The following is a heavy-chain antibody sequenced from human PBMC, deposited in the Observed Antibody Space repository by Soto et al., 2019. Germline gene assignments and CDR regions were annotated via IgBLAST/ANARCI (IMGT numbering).Heavy chain of an antibody. J-gene: IGHJ6*02. CDR1: GGSISSSSYY. CDR3: VRFRWGSTYGMDV. CDR2: IYYSGST. Sequence: SETLSLTCTVSGGSISSSSYYWGWIRQPPGKGLEWIGYIYYSGSTNYNPSLKSRVTISVDTSKNQFSLKLSSVTAADTAVYYCVRFRWGSTYGMDVWGQGTTVTVSS. D-gene: IGHD2-21*01. V-gene: IGHV4-61*05.